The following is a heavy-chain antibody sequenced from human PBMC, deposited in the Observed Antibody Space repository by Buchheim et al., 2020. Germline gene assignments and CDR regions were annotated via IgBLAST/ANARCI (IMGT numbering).Heavy chain of an antibody. D-gene: IGHD2-15*01. CDR2: IYYSGST. Sequence: VHLLESGGDIIQPGGSLRLSCAASGFTFDDYTMSWVRQHPGKGLEWIGYIYYSGSTYYNPSLKSRVTISVDTSKNQFSLKLSSVTAADTAVYYCARYGSGFGIFNWGQGTL. CDR1: GFTFDDYT. V-gene: IGHV4-31*02. J-gene: IGHJ4*02. CDR3: ARYGSGFGIFN.